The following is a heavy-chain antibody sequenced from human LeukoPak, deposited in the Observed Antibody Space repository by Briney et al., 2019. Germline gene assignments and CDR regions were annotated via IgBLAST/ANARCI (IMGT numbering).Heavy chain of an antibody. J-gene: IGHJ6*03. D-gene: IGHD3-22*01. CDR1: GGTFSSYA. CDR2: IIPIFGTA. CDR3: ARGTVGRGGSSGVRYYYYYMDV. V-gene: IGHV1-69*06. Sequence: ASVKVSCKASGGTFSSYAISWVRQAPGQGLEWMGGIIPIFGTANYAQKFQGRVTITADKSTSTAYMELSSLRSEDTAVYYCARGTVGRGGSSGVRYYYYYMDVWGKGTTVTVSS.